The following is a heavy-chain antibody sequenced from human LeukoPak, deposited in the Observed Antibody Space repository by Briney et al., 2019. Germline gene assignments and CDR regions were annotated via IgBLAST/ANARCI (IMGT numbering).Heavy chain of an antibody. J-gene: IGHJ4*02. CDR3: AKDRPMVRGVIIKSPTPVDY. V-gene: IGHV3-23*01. D-gene: IGHD3-10*01. CDR1: GFTFSSYA. CDR2: ISGSGGST. Sequence: GGSLRLSCAASGFTFSSYAMSWVRQAPGKGLEWVSAISGSGGSTYYADSVKGRFTISRDNSKNTLYLQMNSLRAEDTAVYYCAKDRPMVRGVIIKSPTPVDYWGQGTLVTVSS.